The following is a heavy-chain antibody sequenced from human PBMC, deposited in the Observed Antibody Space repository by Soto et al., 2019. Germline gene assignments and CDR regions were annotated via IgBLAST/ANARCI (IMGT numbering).Heavy chain of an antibody. Sequence: GASVKVSCKASGYSFSDYYLHWVRQAPGQGLEWMGWINPNSGGTNYAQKFQGRVAMTRDTSISTAYMELSSLTSDDTAMYYCARRSSGWSDSWGQGTLVTVS. CDR2: INPNSGGT. J-gene: IGHJ5*01. CDR3: ARRSSGWSDS. CDR1: GYSFSDYY. D-gene: IGHD6-19*01. V-gene: IGHV1-2*02.